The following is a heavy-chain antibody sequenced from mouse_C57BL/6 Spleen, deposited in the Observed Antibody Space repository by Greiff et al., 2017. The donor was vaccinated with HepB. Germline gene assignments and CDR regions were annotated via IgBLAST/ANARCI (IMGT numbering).Heavy chain of an antibody. D-gene: IGHD2-1*01. CDR2: IDPSDSYT. Sequence: QVQLQQPGAELVMPGASVKLSCKASGYTFTSYWMHWVKQRPGQGLEWIGEIDPSDSYTNYNQKFNGKSTLTVDKSSSTAYMQLSSLTSEDSAVYYCVFYYGNPFAYWGQGTLVTVSA. V-gene: IGHV1-69*01. J-gene: IGHJ3*01. CDR1: GYTFTSYW. CDR3: VFYYGNPFAY.